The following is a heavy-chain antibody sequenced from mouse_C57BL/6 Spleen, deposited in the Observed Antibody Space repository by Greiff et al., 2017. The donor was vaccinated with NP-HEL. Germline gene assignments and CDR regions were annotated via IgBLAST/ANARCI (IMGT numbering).Heavy chain of an antibody. CDR3: ARDAGYYFDY. Sequence: DVMLVESGGGLVQSGRSLRLSCATSGFTFSDFYMEWVRQAPGKGLEWIAASRNKANDYTTEYSASVKGRFIVSRDTSQSILYLQMNALRAEDTAIYYCARDAGYYFDYWGQGTTLTVSS. CDR1: GFTFSDFY. J-gene: IGHJ2*01. V-gene: IGHV7-1*01. CDR2: SRNKANDYTT.